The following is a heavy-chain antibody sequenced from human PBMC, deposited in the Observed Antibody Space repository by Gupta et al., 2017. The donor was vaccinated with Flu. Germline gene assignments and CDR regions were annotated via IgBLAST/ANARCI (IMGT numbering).Heavy chain of an antibody. J-gene: IGHJ4*02. CDR1: GFTFSNFA. Sequence: ELQLLESGGGLVLPGGSLRLSCAAPGFTFSNFAMTWVRQAPGKGLEWVSTISGSGSTTYYADSVKGRFTISRDNYKRTLYLEVNSLRVDDTAVYFCAKDWVDYFGFWGQGTLVAVSS. CDR2: ISGSGSTT. CDR3: AKDWVDYFGF. V-gene: IGHV3-23*01. D-gene: IGHD2-15*01.